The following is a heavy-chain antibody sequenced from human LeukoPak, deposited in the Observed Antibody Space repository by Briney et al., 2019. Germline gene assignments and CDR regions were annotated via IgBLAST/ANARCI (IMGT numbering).Heavy chain of an antibody. CDR2: ISSSAGTI. Sequence: GGSLRLSCAASGFTFSSFEMNWVRQAPGKGLEWVSYISSSAGTIYYADSVKGRFTISRDNVKNSLYLQMNSLRAEDTAVYYCARGRDSSSSYPGYWGQGTLVTVSS. D-gene: IGHD6-6*01. CDR3: ARGRDSSSSYPGY. V-gene: IGHV3-48*03. J-gene: IGHJ4*02. CDR1: GFTFSSFE.